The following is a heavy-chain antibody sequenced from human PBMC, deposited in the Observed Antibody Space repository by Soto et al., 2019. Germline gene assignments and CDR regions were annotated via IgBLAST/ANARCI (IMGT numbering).Heavy chain of an antibody. Sequence: PGGSLRLSCAASGFTFSSYAMSWVRQAPGKGLEWVSAISGSGGSTYYADSVKGRFTISRDNSKNTLYLQMNSLRAEDTAVYYCAKGLVGYCSGGSCHYYFDYWGQGTLVPVSS. V-gene: IGHV3-23*01. CDR2: ISGSGGST. J-gene: IGHJ4*02. CDR3: AKGLVGYCSGGSCHYYFDY. CDR1: GFTFSSYA. D-gene: IGHD2-15*01.